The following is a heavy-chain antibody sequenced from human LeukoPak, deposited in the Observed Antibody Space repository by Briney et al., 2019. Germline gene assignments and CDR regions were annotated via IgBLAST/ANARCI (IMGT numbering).Heavy chain of an antibody. J-gene: IGHJ4*02. D-gene: IGHD3-16*01. Sequence: ASVKVSCTASGYTFTVYSINWLRQAPGQGLEWMGWITTSTGKPTYAQGFTGRFVFSLDTPVSTTYLHINSLKAEDTAVYYCARDASMINFDYWGQGSLVTVSS. CDR2: ITTSTGKP. CDR1: GYTFTVYS. V-gene: IGHV7-4-1*02. CDR3: ARDASMINFDY.